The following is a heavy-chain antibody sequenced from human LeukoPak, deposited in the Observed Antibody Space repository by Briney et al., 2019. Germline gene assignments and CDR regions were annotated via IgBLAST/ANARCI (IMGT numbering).Heavy chain of an antibody. V-gene: IGHV3-21*01. J-gene: IGHJ6*03. CDR3: ARVTVLLWFGETSDYYYMDV. Sequence: PGGSLRLSCAASGFTFSTYSMNWVRRAPGKGLEWVPSISSSSSYMYYADSVKGRFTISRDNAKNSLYLQMNSLRAEDTAVYYCARVTVLLWFGETSDYYYMDVWGKGTTVTVSS. CDR2: ISSSSSYM. D-gene: IGHD3-10*01. CDR1: GFTFSTYS.